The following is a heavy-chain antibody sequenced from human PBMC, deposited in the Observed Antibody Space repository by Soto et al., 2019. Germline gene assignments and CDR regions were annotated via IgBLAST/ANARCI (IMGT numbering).Heavy chain of an antibody. CDR2: IYYSGST. J-gene: IGHJ5*02. D-gene: IGHD3-10*01. Sequence: TLSLTCTVSGGSLSSGDYYWSWIRQPPGKGLEWIGYIYYSGSTYYKPSLKSRLVISVDTSKNQFSLKLSSVTAADTAVYYCARDYMVRGANYFDPWGQGTLVTVSS. V-gene: IGHV4-30-4*01. CDR1: GGSLSSGDYY. CDR3: ARDYMVRGANYFDP.